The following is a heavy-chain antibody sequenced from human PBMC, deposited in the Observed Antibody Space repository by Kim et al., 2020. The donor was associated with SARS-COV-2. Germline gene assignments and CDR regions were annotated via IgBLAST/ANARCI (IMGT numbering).Heavy chain of an antibody. D-gene: IGHD5-12*01. CDR3: ARQYSGYDPTFYYYYYGMDV. Sequence: GGSLRLSCAASGFTVSSNYMSWVRQAPGKGLEWVSVIYSGGSTYYADSVKGRFTISRDNSKNTLYLQMNSLRAEDTAVYYCARQYSGYDPTFYYYYYGMDVWGQGTTVTVSS. CDR2: IYSGGST. CDR1: GFTVSSNY. J-gene: IGHJ6*02. V-gene: IGHV3-53*01.